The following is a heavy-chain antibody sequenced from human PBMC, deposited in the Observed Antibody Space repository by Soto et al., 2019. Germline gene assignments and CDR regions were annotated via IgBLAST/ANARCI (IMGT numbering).Heavy chain of an antibody. D-gene: IGHD6-19*01. J-gene: IGHJ4*02. CDR3: ASPGYSSGWYKGFDY. CDR1: GGSFSGYY. Sequence: SETLSLTCAVYGGSFSGYYWSWIRQPPGKGLEWIGEINHSGSTNYNPSLKSRVTISVDTSKNQFSLKLSSVTAADTAVYYCASPGYSSGWYKGFDYWDQGTLVTVSS. V-gene: IGHV4-34*01. CDR2: INHSGST.